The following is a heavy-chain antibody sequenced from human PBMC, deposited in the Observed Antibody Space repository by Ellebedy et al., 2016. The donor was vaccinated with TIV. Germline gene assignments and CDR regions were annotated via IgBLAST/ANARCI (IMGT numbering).Heavy chain of an antibody. CDR1: GYTVSDYH. CDR3: ARFFSYFDTHGPTDYFDY. J-gene: IGHJ4*02. CDR2: INPKTGGT. D-gene: IGHD2/OR15-2a*01. Sequence: ASVKVSCKASGYTVSDYHLHWVRQAPGQGPEWMGWINPKTGGTHYGKRFQGRVAMTRDTSISTVYLELSGLRSDDTANYYCARFFSYFDTHGPTDYFDYWGQGTLVTVSS. V-gene: IGHV1-2*02.